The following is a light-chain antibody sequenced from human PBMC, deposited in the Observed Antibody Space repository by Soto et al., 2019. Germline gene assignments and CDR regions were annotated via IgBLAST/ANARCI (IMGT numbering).Light chain of an antibody. Sequence: EIVLTQSPATLSLSPGERATLSCRASQSISRHLAWYQQKPGQTPRLLIYDASSRATDFPARFSGSGSGTDFTLTISSLDPEDFAVYYCQQRSNWPLTFGGGTKVEI. CDR1: QSISRH. CDR2: DAS. CDR3: QQRSNWPLT. J-gene: IGKJ4*01. V-gene: IGKV3-11*01.